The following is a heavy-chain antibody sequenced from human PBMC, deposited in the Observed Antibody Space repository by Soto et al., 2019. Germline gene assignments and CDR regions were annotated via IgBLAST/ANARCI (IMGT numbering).Heavy chain of an antibody. CDR2: ISNIGFT. CDR3: TTQGFGGLHGLVDV. D-gene: IGHD3-10*01. J-gene: IGHJ6*02. V-gene: IGHV4-59*08. Sequence: ASETLSLTCTVSGGSISSINNHFSNHYCSWIRLSPGKGLELIGYISNIGFTRYNPSLKSRVSISVDTSKNQFSLKLTSVTAADTAVYYCTTQGFGGLHGLVDVWGQGTTVTVSS. CDR1: GGSISSINNHFSNHY.